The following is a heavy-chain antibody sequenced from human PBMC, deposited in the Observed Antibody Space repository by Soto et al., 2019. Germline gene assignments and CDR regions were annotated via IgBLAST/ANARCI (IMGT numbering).Heavy chain of an antibody. V-gene: IGHV3-33*06. CDR2: VWNDGNSK. Sequence: GGSLRLSCAASGFIFNSYGMHWVRQSPGKGLEWVAVVWNDGNSKYYLDSVKGRFTISRDNSKNYVYLQMDSLRVDDTAVYHCAKNQGVELVPLATVDWFDPWGQGSVVTVSS. CDR1: GFIFNSYG. J-gene: IGHJ5*02. D-gene: IGHD1-26*01. CDR3: AKNQGVELVPLATVDWFDP.